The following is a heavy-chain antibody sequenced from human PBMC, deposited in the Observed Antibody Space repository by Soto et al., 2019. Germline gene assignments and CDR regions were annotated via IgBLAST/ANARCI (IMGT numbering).Heavy chain of an antibody. CDR3: AREVEGSYSPADF. CDR2: VSSYNGNT. CDR1: GYTFTDHG. Sequence: QVQLVQSGPEVKKPGASVTVSCKTSGYTFTDHGIDWVRQAPGQGLEWIGWVSSYNGNTNYAYNLKDRVIMTTDASTSTAYMELRGLRSDDTAVYYCAREVEGSYSPADFWGQGTPVTGSS. V-gene: IGHV1-18*01. D-gene: IGHD3-10*01. J-gene: IGHJ4*02.